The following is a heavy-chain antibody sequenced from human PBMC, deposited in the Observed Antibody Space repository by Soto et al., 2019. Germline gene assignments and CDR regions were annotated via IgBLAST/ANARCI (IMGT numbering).Heavy chain of an antibody. V-gene: IGHV3-21*01. CDR1: GFTFSSYS. CDR2: ISSSSSYI. D-gene: IGHD2-2*01. J-gene: IGHJ6*04. Sequence: GGSLRLSCAASGFTFSSYSMNWVRQAPGKGLEWVSSISSSSSYIYYADSVKGRFTISRDNAKNSLYLQMNSLRAEDTAVYYCARDFFHSPAAVDVWGKGTTVTVSS. CDR3: ARDFFHSPAAVDV.